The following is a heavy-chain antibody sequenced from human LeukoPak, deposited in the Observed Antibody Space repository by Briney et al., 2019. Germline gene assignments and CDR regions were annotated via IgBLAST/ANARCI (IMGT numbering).Heavy chain of an antibody. D-gene: IGHD3-22*01. CDR2: IIPIFGTA. V-gene: IGHV1-69*01. J-gene: IGHJ4*02. Sequence: XASXGTFSSYAISWVRQAPGQGLEWMGGIIPIFGTANYAQKFQGRVTITADESTTTAYMELSSLRSEDTAVYYCARGTAYDSSGYPTGESDYWGQGTLVTVSS. CDR1: XGTFSSYA. CDR3: ARGTAYDSSGYPTGESDY.